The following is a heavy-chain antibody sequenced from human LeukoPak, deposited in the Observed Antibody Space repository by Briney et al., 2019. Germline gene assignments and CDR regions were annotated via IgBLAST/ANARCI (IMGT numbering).Heavy chain of an antibody. CDR2: IYCNNDK. J-gene: IGHJ4*02. CDR3: AHATTHYDFWSGYSEQQYYFDY. V-gene: IGHV2-5*01. D-gene: IGHD3-3*01. Sequence: SGPTLAKLTQTLTLPCTFSEFSLSTSGVGVGWIGQPPGKALEWLALIYCNNDKRYSPSLKTRLAITKDTSKNQVVLTMTNMDPVYTVTYYCAHATTHYDFWSGYSEQQYYFDYWGQGTLVTVSS. CDR1: EFSLSTSGVG.